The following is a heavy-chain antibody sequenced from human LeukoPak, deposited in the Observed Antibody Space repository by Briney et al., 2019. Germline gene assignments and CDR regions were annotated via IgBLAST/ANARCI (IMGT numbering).Heavy chain of an antibody. J-gene: IGHJ6*03. CDR3: ARNNGGYDYRLADYYYYMDV. D-gene: IGHD5-12*01. V-gene: IGHV3-48*04. CDR2: ISYSGGTI. Sequence: PGGSLRLSCAASGFTFSSYGMHWVRQAPGKGLEWVSYISYSGGTIHYADSVKGRFTISRDNAKNLLYLQMNSLRAEDTAVYYCARNNGGYDYRLADYYYYMDVWGKGTTVTISS. CDR1: GFTFSSYG.